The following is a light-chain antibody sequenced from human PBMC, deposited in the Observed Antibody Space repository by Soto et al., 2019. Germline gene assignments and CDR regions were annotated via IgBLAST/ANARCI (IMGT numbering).Light chain of an antibody. Sequence: QSALTQAGSVSGSPGRAVTISGTVTRSDVGGYNYVSWYQQHPGRAPKFMIYDVTKRPSGVPDRFSGSKSGNTGSLTISGLQVEDEADYYCCSYAGSYFVFGTGTKVTVL. V-gene: IGLV2-11*01. CDR1: RSDVGGYNY. J-gene: IGLJ1*01. CDR3: CSYAGSYFV. CDR2: DVT.